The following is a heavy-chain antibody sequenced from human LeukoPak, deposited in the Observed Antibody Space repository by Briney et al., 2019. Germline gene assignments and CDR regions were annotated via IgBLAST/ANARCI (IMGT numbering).Heavy chain of an antibody. CDR2: VYYSAST. Sequence: SETLSLSCTVSGGSISTYYWSWIRQPPGKGLEWIGHVYYSASTNYNPSLKSRVTISVDTSENQFSLRLSSVTAADTAIYYCARHQPWGTSMGPVMDVWGQGTTVTVSS. J-gene: IGHJ6*02. CDR1: GGSISTYY. D-gene: IGHD5-18*01. V-gene: IGHV4-59*08. CDR3: ARHQPWGTSMGPVMDV.